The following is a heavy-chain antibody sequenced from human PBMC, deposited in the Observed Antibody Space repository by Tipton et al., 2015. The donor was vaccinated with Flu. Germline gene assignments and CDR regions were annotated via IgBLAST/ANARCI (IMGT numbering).Heavy chain of an antibody. Sequence: SLRLSCAASGFTFSIYAMSWVRQAPGKGLEWASGISATTGNTYFADSVKGRFTISRDNSKNTLYLQMSSLRAEDTAVYYCAKDWFRQDIVGRAAPFDSWGQGIMVTVSS. D-gene: IGHD5-12*01. CDR3: AKDWFRQDIVGRAAPFDS. CDR2: ISATTGNT. CDR1: GFTFSIYA. V-gene: IGHV3-23*01. J-gene: IGHJ4*02.